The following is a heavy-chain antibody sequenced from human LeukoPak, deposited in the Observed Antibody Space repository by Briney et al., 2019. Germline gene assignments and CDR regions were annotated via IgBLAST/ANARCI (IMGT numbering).Heavy chain of an antibody. V-gene: IGHV1-18*01. CDR2: ISAYNGNT. CDR1: GYTFTSYG. CDR3: ARADSITIFGVVPRDY. Sequence: ASVKASCKASGYTFTSYGISWVRQAPGQGLEWMGWISAYNGNTNYAQKLQGRVTMTTDTSTSTAYMELRSLRSDDTAVYYCARADSITIFGVVPRDYWGQRTLVTVSS. D-gene: IGHD3-3*01. J-gene: IGHJ4*02.